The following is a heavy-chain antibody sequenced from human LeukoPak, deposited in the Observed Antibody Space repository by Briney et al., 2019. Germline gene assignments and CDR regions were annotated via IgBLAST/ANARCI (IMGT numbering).Heavy chain of an antibody. Sequence: GGSLRLSCEASGFNVRGYYMTWVRQAPGKGLECVSGIYTSGNTKYADSVRGRFTISRDNAKNSLYLQINSLRDEDTAVYYCARETVGLYYWGQGTLVTVSS. CDR3: ARETVGLYY. J-gene: IGHJ4*02. CDR2: IYTSGNT. D-gene: IGHD4-17*01. V-gene: IGHV3-53*01. CDR1: GFNVRGYY.